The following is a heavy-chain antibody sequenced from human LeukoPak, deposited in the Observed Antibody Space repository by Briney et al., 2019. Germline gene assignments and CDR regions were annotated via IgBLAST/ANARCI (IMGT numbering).Heavy chain of an antibody. V-gene: IGHV3-13*01. Sequence: GGSLRLSCAASEFTFSSYDMPWLRQPTGKGLEWVSTIGAAGDTFYGDSVRDRFTTSRDNAKSSLYLTMSSLRAEDTAVYYCARAGLRSLPSHNIWGQGTVVTVSS. CDR3: ARAGLRSLPSHNI. D-gene: IGHD3-10*01. J-gene: IGHJ3*02. CDR1: EFTFSSYD. CDR2: IGAAGDT.